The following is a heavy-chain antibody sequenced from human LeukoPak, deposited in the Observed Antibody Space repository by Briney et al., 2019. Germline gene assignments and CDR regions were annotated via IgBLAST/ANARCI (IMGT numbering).Heavy chain of an antibody. Sequence: GGSLRLSCAASGFTVSRNYMTWVRQAPGKGLEWVSVIYADGSTYSADSVQGRFTISRDNSKNTMYLQMNSLRAEDTAVYYCARDPELTRWGQGTLVSVYS. CDR3: ARDPELTR. CDR1: GFTVSRNY. V-gene: IGHV3-53*01. J-gene: IGHJ4*02. D-gene: IGHD1-14*01. CDR2: IYADGST.